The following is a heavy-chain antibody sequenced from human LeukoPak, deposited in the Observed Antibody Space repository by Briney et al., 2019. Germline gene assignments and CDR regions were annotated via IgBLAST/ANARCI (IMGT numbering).Heavy chain of an antibody. V-gene: IGHV3-23*01. CDR2: VSGNGDNT. Sequence: GGSLRLSCAASGFTFSSYAMYWVRQAPGKGLEWVSGVSGNGDNTYYADSVKGRFTISRDNSKNKLYLQMESRRAEATVVYNCAKDDYHGSVCPVSAFWGQGKRVPVSS. J-gene: IGHJ4*02. CDR3: AKDDYHGSVCPVSAF. D-gene: IGHD3-16*01. CDR1: GFTFSSYA.